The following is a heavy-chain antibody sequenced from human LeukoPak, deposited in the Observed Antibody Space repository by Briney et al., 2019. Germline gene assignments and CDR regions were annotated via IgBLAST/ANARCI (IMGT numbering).Heavy chain of an antibody. CDR1: GDSVSSNSAA. J-gene: IGHJ3*02. CDR2: TYYRSKWYN. Sequence: SQTLSLTCAISGDSVSSNSAAWNWIRQSPSRGLEWLGRTYYRSKWYNDYAVSVKSRITINPDTSKNQFSLQLNSVTPEDTAVYYCAREGLPLYYDFWSGSDAFDIWGQGTVVTVSS. CDR3: AREGLPLYYDFWSGSDAFDI. D-gene: IGHD3-3*01. V-gene: IGHV6-1*01.